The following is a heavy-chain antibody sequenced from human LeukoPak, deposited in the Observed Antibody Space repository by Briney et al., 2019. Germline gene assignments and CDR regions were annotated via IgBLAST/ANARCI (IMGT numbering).Heavy chain of an antibody. J-gene: IGHJ5*02. D-gene: IGHD1-26*01. Sequence: PSETLSLTCTVSGGSISSGGYYWSWICQHPGKGLEWIGYIYYSGSTYYNPSLKSRITISVDTSKNQFSVKLSSVTAADTAVYYCATSFSGSYYNWFDPWGQGTLVTVSS. V-gene: IGHV4-31*03. CDR2: IYYSGST. CDR3: ATSFSGSYYNWFDP. CDR1: GGSISSGGYY.